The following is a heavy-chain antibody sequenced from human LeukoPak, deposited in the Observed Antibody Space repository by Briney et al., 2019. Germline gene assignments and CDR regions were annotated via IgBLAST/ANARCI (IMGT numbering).Heavy chain of an antibody. CDR1: GFTLSSYA. J-gene: IGHJ4*02. CDR3: ARDGVPPCGYDCPAFDY. D-gene: IGHD2-21*02. Sequence: GGSLRLSCAASGFTLSSYAVSWVRQAPGKGLEWVSALSGSGGSTYYADSVKGRFTISRDNSKNTLYLQMNSLRAEDTAVYFCARDGVPPCGYDCPAFDYWGQGTLVTVSS. CDR2: LSGSGGST. V-gene: IGHV3-23*01.